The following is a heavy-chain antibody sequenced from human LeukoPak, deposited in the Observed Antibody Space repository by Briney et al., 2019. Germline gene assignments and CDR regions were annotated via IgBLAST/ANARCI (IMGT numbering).Heavy chain of an antibody. J-gene: IGHJ6*02. V-gene: IGHV3-74*01. CDR2: INGDGRNI. Sequence: GGSLRLSCAATGLTVSSNFMSWVRQAPGKGLEWVSRINGDGRNINYADSVRGRFTISRDNPKNTLYLQMNTLRVEDTAVYYCTRDLMDYDVSTGLHHYYMDVWGQGTTVTVSS. CDR1: GLTVSSNF. CDR3: TRDLMDYDVSTGLHHYYMDV. D-gene: IGHD3-9*01.